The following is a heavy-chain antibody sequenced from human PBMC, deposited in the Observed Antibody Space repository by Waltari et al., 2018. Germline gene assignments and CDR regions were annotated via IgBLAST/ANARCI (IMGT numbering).Heavy chain of an antibody. D-gene: IGHD1-26*01. Sequence: EVQLLESGGGLVQPGGSLRLSCAASGFTFSSYAMSWVRPAPGKGLEWVSAISGSGGSTYYADSVKGRFTISRDNSKNTLYLQMNSLRAEDTAVYYCAKDRRSYSSYFQHWGQGTLVTVSS. V-gene: IGHV3-23*01. CDR1: GFTFSSYA. J-gene: IGHJ1*01. CDR2: ISGSGGST. CDR3: AKDRRSYSSYFQH.